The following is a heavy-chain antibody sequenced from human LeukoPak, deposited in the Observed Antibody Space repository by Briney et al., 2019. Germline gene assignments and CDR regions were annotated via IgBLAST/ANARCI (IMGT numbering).Heavy chain of an antibody. CDR3: ARAGAAGDAFDI. D-gene: IGHD3-10*01. J-gene: IGHJ3*02. CDR2: ISTSGST. Sequence: PSQTLSLTCTVSGGSISSGSYYWSWIRQPAGKGLEWIGRISTSGSTNYSPSRKSRVTISIDTSKNQSSLKLNSVTATDTAVYYCARAGAAGDAFDIWGQGTMVTVSS. CDR1: GGSISSGSYY. V-gene: IGHV4-61*02.